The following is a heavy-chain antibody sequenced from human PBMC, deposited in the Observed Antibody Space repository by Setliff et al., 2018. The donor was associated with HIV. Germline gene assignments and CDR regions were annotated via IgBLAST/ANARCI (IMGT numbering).Heavy chain of an antibody. CDR3: ARTHFLVAMTRNWFDP. Sequence: GASVKVSCKTSGYTFTDFYIHWMRQAPGQGLEWMGRINPKSGVADYLKKFQGRVTMTTDTSTNTAHMELIRPRFDDTAVYYCARTHFLVAMTRNWFDPWGQGTLGTSPQ. CDR1: GYTFTDFY. V-gene: IGHV1-2*06. CDR2: INPKSGVA. J-gene: IGHJ5*02. D-gene: IGHD5-12*01.